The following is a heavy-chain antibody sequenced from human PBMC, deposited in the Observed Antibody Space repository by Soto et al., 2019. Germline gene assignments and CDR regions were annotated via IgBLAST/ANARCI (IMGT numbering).Heavy chain of an antibody. D-gene: IGHD1-20*01. Sequence: ASVKVSCKASGYTFTSYAMHWVRQAPGQRLEWMGWINAGNGNTKYSQKFQGRVTITKDTSASTAYMELSSLRSEDTAVYYCARGITLPTPLDYWGQGTLVTVSS. J-gene: IGHJ4*02. CDR2: INAGNGNT. V-gene: IGHV1-3*01. CDR3: ARGITLPTPLDY. CDR1: GYTFTSYA.